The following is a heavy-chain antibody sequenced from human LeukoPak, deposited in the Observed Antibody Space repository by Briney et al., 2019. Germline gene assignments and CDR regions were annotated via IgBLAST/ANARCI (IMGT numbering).Heavy chain of an antibody. Sequence: GASVKVSCKASEYTFTDYYLHWVRQAPGQGFEWMGWINPVSGGTNYVQKFQGRVTMTRDTSISTACMELSRLRSDDTAVYYCARANFLSCSSTSCLFDYWGQGTLVTVSS. J-gene: IGHJ4*02. CDR2: INPVSGGT. CDR1: EYTFTDYY. V-gene: IGHV1-2*02. D-gene: IGHD2-2*01. CDR3: ARANFLSCSSTSCLFDY.